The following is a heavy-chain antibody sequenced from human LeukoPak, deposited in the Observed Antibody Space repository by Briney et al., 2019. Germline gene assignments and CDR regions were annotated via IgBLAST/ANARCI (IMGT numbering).Heavy chain of an antibody. CDR2: INSDGSRT. Sequence: PGGSLRLSCAASGFTFSSYWMHWVRQAPGKGLVWVSRINSDGSRTDYADSVKGRFTISRDNAKNMVYLQMNSLRAEDTAVYYCAKHPRLYSVSGTYYPDWGQGTLVTVSS. J-gene: IGHJ4*02. CDR1: GFTFSSYW. D-gene: IGHD3-10*01. V-gene: IGHV3-74*01. CDR3: AKHPRLYSVSGTYYPD.